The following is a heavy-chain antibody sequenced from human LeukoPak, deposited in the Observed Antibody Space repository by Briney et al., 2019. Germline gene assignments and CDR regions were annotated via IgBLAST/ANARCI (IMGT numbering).Heavy chain of an antibody. CDR3: AKWPDYDFWSGYYRYFDY. CDR2: ISGSGGST. J-gene: IGHJ4*02. D-gene: IGHD3-3*01. Sequence: PGGSLRLSCAASGFTFSSYAMSWVRQAPGKGLEWVSAISGSGGSTYYADSVKGRFTISRDNSKNTLYLQMNSLRAEDTAVYYCAKWPDYDFWSGYYRYFDYWGQGTLVTVSS. V-gene: IGHV3-23*01. CDR1: GFTFSSYA.